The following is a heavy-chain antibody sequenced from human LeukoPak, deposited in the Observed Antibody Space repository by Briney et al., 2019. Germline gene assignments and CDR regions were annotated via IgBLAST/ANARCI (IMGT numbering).Heavy chain of an antibody. CDR1: GFTISSCW. CDR2: IKQDGSEK. Sequence: PGGSLRLSCVASGFTISSCWMTWVRQAPGKGLEWVANIKQDGSEKYYVDSVKGRFTISRDNAKNSLYLQMNSLRAEDTAVYYCARGLLRRHVPFDCWGQGTLVTVSS. CDR3: ARGLLRRHVPFDC. V-gene: IGHV3-7*01. J-gene: IGHJ4*02. D-gene: IGHD4-23*01.